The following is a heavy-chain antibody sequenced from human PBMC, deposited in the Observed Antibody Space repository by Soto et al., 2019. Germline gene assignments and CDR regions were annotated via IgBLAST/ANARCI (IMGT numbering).Heavy chain of an antibody. V-gene: IGHV3-30-3*01. J-gene: IGHJ4*02. D-gene: IGHD6-25*01. Sequence: WGSLRLSCAASGFTFSSYAMHWVRQAPGKGLEWVAVISYDGSNKYYADSVKGRFTISRDNSKNTLYLQMNSLRAEDTAVYYCARASILIGAFDYFDYWGQGTLVTVSS. CDR2: ISYDGSNK. CDR1: GFTFSSYA. CDR3: ARASILIGAFDYFDY.